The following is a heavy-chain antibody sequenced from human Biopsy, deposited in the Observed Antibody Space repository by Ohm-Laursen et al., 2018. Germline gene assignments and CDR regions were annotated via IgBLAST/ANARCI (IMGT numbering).Heavy chain of an antibody. Sequence: SLRLSCSASGFSFSDYHMSWIRQAPGRGLAWVSYISGGGTIYYGDSMKGRVTISWDNAKNSLYLQMNSLRAEDTAVYYCARDTRWSHYSMDVWGQGTTVTVSS. CDR2: ISGGGTI. V-gene: IGHV3-11*01. J-gene: IGHJ6*02. CDR1: GFSFSDYH. D-gene: IGHD4-23*01. CDR3: ARDTRWSHYSMDV.